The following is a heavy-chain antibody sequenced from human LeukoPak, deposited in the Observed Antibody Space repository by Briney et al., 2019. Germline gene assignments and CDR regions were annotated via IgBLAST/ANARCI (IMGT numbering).Heavy chain of an antibody. V-gene: IGHV4-59*08. J-gene: IGHJ5*02. CDR3: ARHTLAAHNWFDP. CDR2: LYHSGST. CDR1: GGSISSYY. Sequence: SETLSLTCTVSGGSISSYYWSWIRQPPGKGLEWIGYLYHSGSTNFNPSLKSRVTISVDTSKNQFSLKLSSVTAADTAVYYCARHTLAAHNWFDPWGQGTLVTVSS. D-gene: IGHD6-13*01.